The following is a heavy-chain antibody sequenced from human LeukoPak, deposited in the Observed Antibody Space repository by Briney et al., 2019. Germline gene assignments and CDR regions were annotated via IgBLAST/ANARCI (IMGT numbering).Heavy chain of an antibody. V-gene: IGHV3-74*03. J-gene: IGHJ6*02. CDR1: GFTFSRYW. D-gene: IGHD3-10*01. Sequence: GGSLRLSCAASGFTFSRYWMHWVRQAPGKGLVWVSRVNSDESSTTYADSVKGRFTISSDNAKNTLYLQMNSLGAEDTAAYYCARGDYYGMDVWGQGTTVIVSS. CDR3: ARGDYYGMDV. CDR2: VNSDESST.